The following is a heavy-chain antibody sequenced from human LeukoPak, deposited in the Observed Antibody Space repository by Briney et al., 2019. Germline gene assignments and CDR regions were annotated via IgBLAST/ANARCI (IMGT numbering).Heavy chain of an antibody. CDR1: GFTFSSHW. CDR2: IKDDGSHT. CDR3: ARGSGITTGIDE. D-gene: IGHD6-25*01. J-gene: IGHJ4*02. V-gene: IGHV3-74*01. Sequence: PGGSLRLSCAAYGFTFSSHWMPWVRHAPGKGLVWVSRIKDDGSHTNYADSVKGRFTISRDNAKNTLSLQMNSLRAEDTAVYYCARGSGITTGIDEWGQGTLVTVSS.